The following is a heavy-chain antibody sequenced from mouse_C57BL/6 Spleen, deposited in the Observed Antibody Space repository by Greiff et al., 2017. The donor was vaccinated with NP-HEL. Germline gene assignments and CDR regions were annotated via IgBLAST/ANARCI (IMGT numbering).Heavy chain of an antibody. Sequence: QVQLKQPGTELVKPGASVKLSCKASGYTFTSYWMHWVKQRPGQGLEWIGNINPSNGGTNYNEKFKSKATLTVDKSSSTAYMQLSSLTSEDSAVYYCARSAIYYGNYEDWGQGTLVTVSA. CDR1: GYTFTSYW. V-gene: IGHV1-53*01. CDR2: INPSNGGT. J-gene: IGHJ3*01. D-gene: IGHD2-1*01. CDR3: ARSAIYYGNYED.